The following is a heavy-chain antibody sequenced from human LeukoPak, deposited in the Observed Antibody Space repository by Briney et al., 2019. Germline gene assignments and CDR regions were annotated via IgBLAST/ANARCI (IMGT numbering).Heavy chain of an antibody. CDR3: ARDIPYYYDSSGHIVNYYYYGMDV. D-gene: IGHD3-22*01. Sequence: ASVKVSCKASGYTFTSYAMHWVRQAPGQRLEWMGWINAGNGNTKYSQKFQGRVTITRDTSTSTAYMELRSLRSDDTAVYYCARDIPYYYDSSGHIVNYYYYGMDVWGQGTTVTVSS. V-gene: IGHV1-3*01. J-gene: IGHJ6*02. CDR2: INAGNGNT. CDR1: GYTFTSYA.